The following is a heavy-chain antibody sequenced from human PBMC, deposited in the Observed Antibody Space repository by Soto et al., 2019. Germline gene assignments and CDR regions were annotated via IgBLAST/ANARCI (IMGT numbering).Heavy chain of an antibody. J-gene: IGHJ6*02. D-gene: IGHD2-2*01. CDR2: IYPGDTDT. CDR3: ARNTSNFRELNYARDV. Sequence: LTISCKGSAYTFTDYWIGWGRHLPGKGREWMGIIYPGDTDTRYSPSFQGHVTIAVDKSTSTAYLQWNTLKASDTAMYDCARNTSNFRELNYARDVWGQGTKSTVS. CDR1: AYTFTDYW. V-gene: IGHV5-51*01.